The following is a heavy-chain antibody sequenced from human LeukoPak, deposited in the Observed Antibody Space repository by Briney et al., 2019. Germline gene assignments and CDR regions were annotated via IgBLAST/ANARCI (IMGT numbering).Heavy chain of an antibody. V-gene: IGHV1-69*04. CDR1: GGTFSSYA. CDR2: IIPILGIA. J-gene: IGHJ5*02. Sequence: SVKVSCKASGGTFSSYAISWVRQAPGQGLEWMGRIIPILGIANYAQKFQGSVTITADKSTSTAYMELSSLRSEDTAVYYCARDWVMITFGGVNPWFDPWGQGTLVTVSS. CDR3: ARDWVMITFGGVNPWFDP. D-gene: IGHD3-16*01.